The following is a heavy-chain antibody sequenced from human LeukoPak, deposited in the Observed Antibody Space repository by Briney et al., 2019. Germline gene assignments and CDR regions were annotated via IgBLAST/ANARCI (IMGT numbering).Heavy chain of an antibody. V-gene: IGHV3-66*01. CDR3: ARALYYYDSSXSDDAFDI. CDR1: GFTVSSNY. J-gene: IGHJ3*02. D-gene: IGHD3-22*01. Sequence: PGGSLRLSCAASGFTVSSNYMSWVRQAPGKGLEWVSVIYSGGSTYYADSVKGRFTISRDNSKNTLYLQMNSLRAEDTAVYYCARALYYYDSSXSDDAFDIWGQGAMVTVSX. CDR2: IYSGGST.